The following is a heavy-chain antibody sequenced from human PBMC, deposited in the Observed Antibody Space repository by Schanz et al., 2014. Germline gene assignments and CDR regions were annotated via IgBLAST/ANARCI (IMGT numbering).Heavy chain of an antibody. J-gene: IGHJ4*02. V-gene: IGHV3-7*03. Sequence: VQLVESGGAMVQPGGSLRLSCSASGFTFSDHWMSWVRQPPGKGLEWVANIKGDSSEKNYVDSVKGRFTLSRDNAKKTMYLQMNSLRVEDTAVYYCARDPNSVNEIDYWGQGTLVTVSS. CDR3: ARDPNSVNEIDY. CDR2: IKGDSSEK. D-gene: IGHD5-12*01. CDR1: GFTFSDHW.